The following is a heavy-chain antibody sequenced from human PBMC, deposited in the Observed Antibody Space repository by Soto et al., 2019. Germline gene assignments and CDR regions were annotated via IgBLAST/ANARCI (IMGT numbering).Heavy chain of an antibody. CDR3: ARGFNYYGSGSYYGSRIYGMDV. CDR1: GGSFSGYY. D-gene: IGHD3-10*01. J-gene: IGHJ6*02. Sequence: SETLSLTCAVYGGSFSGYYWSWIRQPPGKGLEWIGEINHSGSTNYNPSIKSRVTISVDTSKNQFSLKLSSVTAADTAVYYCARGFNYYGSGSYYGSRIYGMDVWGQGTTVTVSS. CDR2: INHSGST. V-gene: IGHV4-34*01.